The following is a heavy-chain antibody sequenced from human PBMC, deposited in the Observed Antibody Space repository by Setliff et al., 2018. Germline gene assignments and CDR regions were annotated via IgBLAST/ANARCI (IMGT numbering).Heavy chain of an antibody. CDR1: GGSISSSSYH. CDR3: ARARYSNFLNWFDP. V-gene: IGHV4-39*01. CDR2: IYYSGST. D-gene: IGHD4-4*01. J-gene: IGHJ5*02. Sequence: PSETLSLTCTVSGGSISSSSYHWVWIRQPPGKGLDWIGTIYYSGSTYYNPSLKSRVTISVDTSKNQFSLKLSSVTAADTAVYYCARARYSNFLNWFDPWGQGTLVTVSS.